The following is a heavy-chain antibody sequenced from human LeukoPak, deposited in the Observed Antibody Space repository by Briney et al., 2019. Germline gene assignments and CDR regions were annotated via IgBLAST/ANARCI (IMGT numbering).Heavy chain of an antibody. V-gene: IGHV3-74*01. D-gene: IGHD3-9*01. J-gene: IGHJ6*03. CDR3: ARDAGYDILTGYYFYYYYMDV. Sequence: GGSLRLSCAASGFTFSNYWMHWVRQAPGKGLVWVSRINGDGRSTTYADSVKGRFTISRDNAKNSLYLQMNSLRAEDTAVYYCARDAGYDILTGYYFYYYYMDVWGKGTTVTVSS. CDR1: GFTFSNYW. CDR2: INGDGRST.